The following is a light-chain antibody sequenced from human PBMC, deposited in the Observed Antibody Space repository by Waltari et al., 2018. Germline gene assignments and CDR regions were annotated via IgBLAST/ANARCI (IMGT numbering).Light chain of an antibody. J-gene: IGLJ2*01. CDR3: QVSDSTADLVV. V-gene: IGLV3-21*04. CDR2: YDN. Sequence: SYVLTQPPSVSVAPGETSRITCGGDHIGGYSVHWYQQKPGQAPVLVLYYDNNRPSGIPERFSGSNCGNTATLTISRVEAGDEADYYCQVSDSTADLVVFGGGTKLTVL. CDR1: HIGGYS.